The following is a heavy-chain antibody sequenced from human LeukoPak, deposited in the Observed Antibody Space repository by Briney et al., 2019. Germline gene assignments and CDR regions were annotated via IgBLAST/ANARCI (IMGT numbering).Heavy chain of an antibody. CDR1: GDSIRSSAYY. CDR3: ARQVAGIGLYYFDY. Sequence: PSKTLSLTCTVSGDSIRSSAYYWGWIRQPPGKGLQWIGSIYFSGNTDYNPSLKSRVTISIDTYKNQFSLKLTSVTAADTAIYYCARQVAGIGLYYFDYWGQGTLVTVSS. J-gene: IGHJ4*02. CDR2: IYFSGNT. D-gene: IGHD6-19*01. V-gene: IGHV4-39*01.